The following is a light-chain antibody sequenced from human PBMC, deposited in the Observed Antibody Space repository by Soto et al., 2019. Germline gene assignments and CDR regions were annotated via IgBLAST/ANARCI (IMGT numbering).Light chain of an antibody. J-gene: IGKJ4*01. CDR3: LQDHAFSLT. CDR1: QGIRED. V-gene: IGKV1-6*01. Sequence: AIQMTQSPSSLSASVGDRVTITCRATQGIREDLGWYQQKPGKAPKLLIYTASSLQSEVPSRFSGSGSGTDFTLTIISLQPEDFATYFCLQDHAFSLTSGGGSKGKIK. CDR2: TAS.